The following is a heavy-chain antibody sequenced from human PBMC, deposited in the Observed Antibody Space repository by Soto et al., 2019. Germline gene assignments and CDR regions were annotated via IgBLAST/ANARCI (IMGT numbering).Heavy chain of an antibody. CDR1: GYSFTRYW. J-gene: IGHJ6*02. Sequence: PGESLKISCKGSGYSFTRYWIGWVRQMPGKGLEWMGIIYPGDSDTRYSPSFQGQVTISADKSISTAYLQWSSLKASDTAMYYCASTLVEQQNPYYYVIDFWGQRSTVTGSS. V-gene: IGHV5-51*01. CDR2: IYPGDSDT. CDR3: ASTLVEQQNPYYYVIDF. D-gene: IGHD6-13*01.